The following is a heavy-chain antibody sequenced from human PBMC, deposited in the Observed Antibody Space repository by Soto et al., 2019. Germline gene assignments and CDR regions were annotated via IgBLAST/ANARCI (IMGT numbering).Heavy chain of an antibody. Sequence: EVQLLESGGGLVQPGGSLRLSCAASGFTFSTYAMSWVRQAPGKGLEWISAISSGGDTTYYADSVKGRFTFSRANSKSTVYLQMNSLRAEDTAIYYCAKVTQLGLGGGWDYWGQGTLVTVSS. J-gene: IGHJ4*02. V-gene: IGHV3-23*01. CDR1: GFTFSTYA. D-gene: IGHD2-2*01. CDR2: ISSGGDTT. CDR3: AKVTQLGLGGGWDY.